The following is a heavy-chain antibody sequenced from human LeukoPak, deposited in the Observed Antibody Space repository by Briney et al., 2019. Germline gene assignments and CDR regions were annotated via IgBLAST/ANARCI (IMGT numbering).Heavy chain of an antibody. D-gene: IGHD3-3*01. J-gene: IGHJ4*02. CDR2: ISGSGGSA. CDR1: GFTFSSYA. Sequence: PGGSLRLSCAASGFTFSSYAMSWVRQAPGQGLEWVSSISGSGGSAYYADSVKGRFTISRDNSKNTLYLQMNSLRAEDTAVYYCAKIDSILGVDEFDYWGQGTLVTVSS. CDR3: AKIDSILGVDEFDY. V-gene: IGHV3-23*01.